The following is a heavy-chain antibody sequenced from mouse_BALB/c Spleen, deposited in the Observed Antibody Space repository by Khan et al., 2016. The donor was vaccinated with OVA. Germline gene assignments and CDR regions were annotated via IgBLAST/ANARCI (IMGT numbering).Heavy chain of an antibody. CDR1: GYSFTTYY. CDR3: ARHGTSSWFTY. V-gene: IGHV1S135*01. Sequence: VQLQQSGPELMKPGASVKISCKASGYSFTTYYIHWVKPSHGKSLEWIGYIDPFNGSTTYNQKFKGKATLTVDKSSSPAYMHLSSLTSEDFAVYYCARHGTSSWFTYWGQGTLVTVSA. J-gene: IGHJ3*01. CDR2: IDPFNGST. D-gene: IGHD1-1*01.